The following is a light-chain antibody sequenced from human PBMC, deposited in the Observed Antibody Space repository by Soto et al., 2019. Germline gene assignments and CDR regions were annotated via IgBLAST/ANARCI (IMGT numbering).Light chain of an antibody. CDR3: QQYNSYSRT. Sequence: DIQMTQSPYTLSASVGDRVTITCRASQSINSWLAWYQQKPGKAPKLLMYKASILESGVPSRFSGSGSGTEFTLTISSLQPDDFATYYCQQYNSYSRTFGQGTKVDIK. CDR2: KAS. V-gene: IGKV1-5*03. CDR1: QSINSW. J-gene: IGKJ1*01.